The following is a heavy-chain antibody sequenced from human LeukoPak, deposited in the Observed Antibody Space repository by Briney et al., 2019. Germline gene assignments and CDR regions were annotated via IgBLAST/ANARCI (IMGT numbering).Heavy chain of an antibody. D-gene: IGHD5-18*01. CDR1: GGTFSSYA. CDR3: ASRGYSYGYYFDY. V-gene: IGHV1-69*04. J-gene: IGHJ4*02. CDR2: IIPILGIV. Sequence: SVKVSCKASGGTFSSYAISWVRQAPGQGLEWMGRIIPILGIVNYAQKFQGRVTITADKSTSTAYMELSSLRSEDTAVYYCASRGYSYGYYFDYWGQGTLVTVSS.